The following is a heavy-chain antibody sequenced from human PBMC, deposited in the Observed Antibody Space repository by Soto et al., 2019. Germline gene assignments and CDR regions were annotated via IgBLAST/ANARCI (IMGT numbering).Heavy chain of an antibody. D-gene: IGHD6-6*01. CDR1: GFTFSDYY. V-gene: IGHV3-11*04. J-gene: IGHJ4*02. CDR2: ISSRGSSI. Sequence: PGGSLRLSCAVSGFTFSDYYMSWIRQAPGKGLEWVSYISSRGSSIYYADSVKGRFTISRDNAKNSLYLQMNSLRAEDTAVYYCARDREQLRARGFDYWGQGTLVTVSS. CDR3: ARDREQLRARGFDY.